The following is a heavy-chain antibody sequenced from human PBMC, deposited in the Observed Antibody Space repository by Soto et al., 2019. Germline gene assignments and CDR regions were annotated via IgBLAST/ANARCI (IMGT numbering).Heavy chain of an antibody. CDR1: GFTFSSYA. V-gene: IGHV3-23*01. D-gene: IGHD3-9*01. CDR2: ISGSGGST. CDR3: AKDNDILTGYYRGYFDY. J-gene: IGHJ4*02. Sequence: VGSLRLSCAASGFTFSSYAMSWVRQAPGKGLEWVSAISGSGGSTYYADSVKGRFTISRDNSKNTLYLQMNSLRAEDTAVYYCAKDNDILTGYYRGYFDYWGQGTLVTVSS.